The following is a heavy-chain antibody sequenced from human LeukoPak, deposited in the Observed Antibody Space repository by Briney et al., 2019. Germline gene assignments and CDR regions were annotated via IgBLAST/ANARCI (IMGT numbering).Heavy chain of an antibody. CDR3: AREGIAAAGTFDY. J-gene: IGHJ4*02. CDR2: ISSSSSYI. V-gene: IGHV3-21*01. Sequence: GGSLRLSCAASGFTFSSYSMNWVRQAPGKGLEWVSSISSSSSYIYYADSVKGRFTISRDNAKNSLYLQMNSLRAEDTAVYYCAREGIAAAGTFDYWGQGTLVTVSS. CDR1: GFTFSSYS. D-gene: IGHD6-13*01.